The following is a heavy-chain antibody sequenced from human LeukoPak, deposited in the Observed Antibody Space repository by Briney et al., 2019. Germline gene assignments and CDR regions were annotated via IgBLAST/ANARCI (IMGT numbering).Heavy chain of an antibody. CDR1: GFTFSGYY. V-gene: IGHV3-11*01. Sequence: GGSLRLSCAASGFTFSGYYMSWIRQAPGKGLEWVLYISSSGGNIYYADSVKGRFTISRDNAKNSLSLEMNSLRVEDTGVYYCARGTTGTTVAYGYSLDSWGQGTLVTVSS. CDR3: ARGTTGTTVAYGYSLDS. J-gene: IGHJ4*02. D-gene: IGHD1-7*01. CDR2: ISSSGGNI.